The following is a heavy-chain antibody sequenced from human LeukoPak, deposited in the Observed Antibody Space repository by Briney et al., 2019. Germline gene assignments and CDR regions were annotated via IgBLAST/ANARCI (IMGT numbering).Heavy chain of an antibody. Sequence: SETLSLTCAVYGGSFSGYYWSWIRQPPGKGLEWIGEINHSGSTNYNPSLKSRVTISVDTSENQFSLKLSSVTAADTAVYYCARARDYYDSSGYYYPYYFDYWGQGTLVTVSS. CDR3: ARARDYYDSSGYYYPYYFDY. CDR2: INHSGST. V-gene: IGHV4-34*01. J-gene: IGHJ4*02. CDR1: GGSFSGYY. D-gene: IGHD3-22*01.